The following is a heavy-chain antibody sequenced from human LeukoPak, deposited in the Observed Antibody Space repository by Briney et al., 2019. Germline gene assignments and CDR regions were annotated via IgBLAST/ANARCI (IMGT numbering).Heavy chain of an antibody. V-gene: IGHV1-8*01. Sequence: ASVKVTCKASGYTFTSYDINWVRQATGQGLEWMGWMNPNSGNTGYAQKFQGRVTMTRNTSISTAYMELSSLRSEDTAVYYCATLITRLGFFYYYYMDVWGKGTTVTVSS. CDR3: ATLITRLGFFYYYYMDV. D-gene: IGHD3-10*01. CDR2: MNPNSGNT. CDR1: GYTFTSYD. J-gene: IGHJ6*03.